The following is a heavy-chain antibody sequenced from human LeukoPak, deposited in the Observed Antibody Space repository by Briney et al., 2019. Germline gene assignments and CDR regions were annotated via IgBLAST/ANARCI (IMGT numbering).Heavy chain of an antibody. D-gene: IGHD3-3*01. CDR2: ISAYNGNT. Sequence: GASVKVSCKASGYTFTSYGISWVRQAPGQGLEWMGWISAYNGNTNYAQKLQGRVTMTTDTSTSTAYMELRSLRSDDTAAYYCARDLQRFLEWFPGYWGQGTLVTVSS. J-gene: IGHJ4*02. CDR3: ARDLQRFLEWFPGY. V-gene: IGHV1-18*01. CDR1: GYTFTSYG.